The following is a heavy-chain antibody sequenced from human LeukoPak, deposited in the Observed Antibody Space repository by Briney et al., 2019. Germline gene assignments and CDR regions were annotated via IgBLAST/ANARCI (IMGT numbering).Heavy chain of an antibody. Sequence: ASVKVSCKASGYTFTSYAINWVRQATGQGLEWMGWMNPNSGKTGYAQKFQGRVTMTRNTSISTAYMELSSLRSEDTAVYYCARDPYYDYVWGSYRYTGYYYYGMDVWGQGTTVTVSS. V-gene: IGHV1-8*01. CDR2: MNPNSGKT. J-gene: IGHJ6*02. CDR3: ARDPYYDYVWGSYRYTGYYYYGMDV. CDR1: GYTFTSYA. D-gene: IGHD3-16*02.